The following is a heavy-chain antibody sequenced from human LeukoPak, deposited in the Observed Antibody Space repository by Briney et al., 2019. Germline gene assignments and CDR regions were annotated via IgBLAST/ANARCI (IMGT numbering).Heavy chain of an antibody. V-gene: IGHV4-34*01. CDR1: GGSFSGYY. CDR3: ARGSLYCSSTGCYTRFFWFDP. D-gene: IGHD2-2*02. J-gene: IGHJ5*02. CDR2: INHSGST. Sequence: RSSETLSLTCAVYGGSFSGYYWSWIRQPPGKGLEWIGEINHSGSTNYNPSLKSRVTISVDTSKNQFSLKLSSVTAADTAVYYCARGSLYCSSTGCYTRFFWFDPWGQGTLVTVSS.